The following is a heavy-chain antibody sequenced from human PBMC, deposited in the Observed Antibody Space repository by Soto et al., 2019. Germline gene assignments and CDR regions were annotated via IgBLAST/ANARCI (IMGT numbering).Heavy chain of an antibody. Sequence: RGSLRLSFAASGFTVSSNYMSWVRQAPGKGLEWVSLVSATAGTTYYTDSVKGRFTISRDNSRNTVYLQMNSLRADDTAVYYCAKDRLAGGFDYWGQGTLVTVSS. CDR3: AKDRLAGGFDY. V-gene: IGHV3-23*01. J-gene: IGHJ4*02. CDR2: VSATAGTT. CDR1: GFTVSSNY. D-gene: IGHD3-16*01.